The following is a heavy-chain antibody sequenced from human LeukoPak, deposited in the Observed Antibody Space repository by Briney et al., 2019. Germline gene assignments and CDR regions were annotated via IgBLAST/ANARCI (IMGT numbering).Heavy chain of an antibody. Sequence: SVKVSCKASGGTFSSYAISWVRQAPGQGLEWMGGIIPIFGTANYAQKFQGRVTITADESTSTAYMELSSLRSEDTAVYYCARDPEYCGGDCSPDYWGQGTLVTVSS. J-gene: IGHJ4*02. CDR3: ARDPEYCGGDCSPDY. CDR2: IIPIFGTA. V-gene: IGHV1-69*13. CDR1: GGTFSSYA. D-gene: IGHD2-21*01.